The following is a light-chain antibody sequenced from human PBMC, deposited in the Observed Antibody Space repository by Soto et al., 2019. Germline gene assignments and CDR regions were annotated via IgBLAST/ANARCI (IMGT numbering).Light chain of an antibody. CDR2: GNS. CDR1: SSNIGAGYD. V-gene: IGLV1-40*01. CDR3: QSYDSSLSGRGV. Sequence: QSVLTQPPSVSGAPGQRVTISCTGSSSNIGAGYDVHWYQQLPGTAPKLPIYGNSNRPSGVPDRFSGSKSGTSASLAITGLQAEDEADYYCQSYDSSLSGRGVFGGGTKVTVL. J-gene: IGLJ2*01.